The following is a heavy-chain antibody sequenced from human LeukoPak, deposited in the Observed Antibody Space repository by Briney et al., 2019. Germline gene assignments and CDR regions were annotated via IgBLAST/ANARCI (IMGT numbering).Heavy chain of an antibody. V-gene: IGHV4-61*02. CDR1: DGSITSGSYY. D-gene: IGHD5-24*01. CDR2: IYTSGST. J-gene: IGHJ4*02. Sequence: SETLSLTCTVSDGSITSGSYYWSWIRQPAGKGLEWIGRIYTSGSTNYNPSLKSRVTISMDTSKHQFSLKLSSVTAADTAVYYCTRGRDGYNKYYFDSWGQGTLVAVSS. CDR3: TRGRDGYNKYYFDS.